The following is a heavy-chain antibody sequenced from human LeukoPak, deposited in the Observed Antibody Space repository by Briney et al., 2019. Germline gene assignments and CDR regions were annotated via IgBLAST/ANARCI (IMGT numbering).Heavy chain of an antibody. V-gene: IGHV3-23*01. CDR2: IRGSGGST. CDR1: GFTFSSYA. CDR3: AKGDRYSSGWFTNYYYGMDV. D-gene: IGHD6-19*01. Sequence: GGSLRLSCAASGFTFSSYAMSWVRQAPGKGLEWVSAIRGSGGSTYYADSVKGRFTISRDNSKNTLYLQMNSLRAEDTAVYYCAKGDRYSSGWFTNYYYGMDVWGQGTTVTVSS. J-gene: IGHJ6*02.